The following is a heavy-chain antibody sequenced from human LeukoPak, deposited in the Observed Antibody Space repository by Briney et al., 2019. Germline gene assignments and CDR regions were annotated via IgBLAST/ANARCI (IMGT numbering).Heavy chain of an antibody. CDR1: GFTFSSYW. J-gene: IGHJ6*02. CDR2: ISYDGSNK. D-gene: IGHD3-3*01. CDR3: APRLASRTIYGMDV. Sequence: GGSLRLSCAASGFTFSSYWMNWARQAPGKGLEWVAVISYDGSNKYYADSVKGRFTISRDNSKNTLYLQMNSMRAEDTAVYYCAPRLASRTIYGMDVWGQGTTVTVSS. V-gene: IGHV3-30-3*01.